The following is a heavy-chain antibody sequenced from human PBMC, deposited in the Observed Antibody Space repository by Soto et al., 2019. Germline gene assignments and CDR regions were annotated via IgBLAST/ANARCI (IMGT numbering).Heavy chain of an antibody. V-gene: IGHV3-21*06. CDR2: ISSTTNYI. Sequence: GGSLRLSCAASGFTFTRYSMNWVRQAPGKGLEWVSSISSTTNYIYYGDSMKGRFAISRDNAKNSLYLEMNSLRAEDTAVYYCARESEDLASNFDYWGQGTLVTVPS. CDR1: GFTFTRYS. J-gene: IGHJ4*02. CDR3: ARESEDLASNFDY.